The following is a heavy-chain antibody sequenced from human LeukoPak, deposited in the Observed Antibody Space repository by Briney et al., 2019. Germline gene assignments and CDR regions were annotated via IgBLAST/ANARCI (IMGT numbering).Heavy chain of an antibody. CDR1: GYNFSGHY. V-gene: IGHV1-2*02. CDR2: IKPSNGDT. J-gene: IGHJ1*01. D-gene: IGHD1-26*01. Sequence: ASVKVSCKASGYNFSGHYMHWLRQAPGQGPEGMGWIKPSNGDTKYAQNFQGRVTMTRDTSIRTAYMELSSLRSDDTAVYYCASPPLSSAMYYAHWGQGTLVTVSS. CDR3: ASPPLSSAMYYAH.